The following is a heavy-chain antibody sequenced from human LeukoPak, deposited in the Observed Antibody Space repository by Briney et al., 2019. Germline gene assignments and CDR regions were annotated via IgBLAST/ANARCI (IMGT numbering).Heavy chain of an antibody. D-gene: IGHD3-22*01. CDR1: GGSISSSSYY. V-gene: IGHV4-39*01. Sequence: SETLSLTCTVSGGSISSSSYYWGWIRQPPGKGLGWIGSIYYSGSTYYNPSLKSRVTISVDTSKNQFSLKLSSVTAADTAVYYCATRGYYDSSGYRYYYYYYMDVWGKGTTVTVSS. CDR3: ATRGYYDSSGYRYYYYYYMDV. CDR2: IYYSGST. J-gene: IGHJ6*03.